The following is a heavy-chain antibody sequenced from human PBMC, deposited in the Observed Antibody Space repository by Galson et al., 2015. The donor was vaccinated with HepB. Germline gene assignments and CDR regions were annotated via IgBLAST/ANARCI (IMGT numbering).Heavy chain of an antibody. J-gene: IGHJ6*02. CDR3: AKDFEEQLPSYFYYSGMDV. Sequence: SLRLSCAASGFTFSTYGMQWVRQAPGKGLEWVGIISHDGNYTYYADSVKGRITISRDNFKNTMYLQMNSLRAEDTAVYYCAKDFEEQLPSYFYYSGMDVWGQGTTVTVSS. CDR1: GFTFSTYG. CDR2: ISHDGNYT. V-gene: IGHV3-30*18. D-gene: IGHD1-26*01.